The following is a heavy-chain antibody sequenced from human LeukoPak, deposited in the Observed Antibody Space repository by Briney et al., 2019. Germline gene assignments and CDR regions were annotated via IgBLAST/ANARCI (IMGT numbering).Heavy chain of an antibody. J-gene: IGHJ4*02. CDR3: ARVKFSDCSGGRGD. CDR2: INTDGNST. V-gene: IGHV3-74*01. D-gene: IGHD2-15*01. Sequence: PGGSLRLSCAASGFTFSSHWMHWVRQAPGKGLVWVSRINTDGNSTTYVDSVAGRFTISRDNPKHTPYLKMNSLRAEDTAVYHCARVKFSDCSGGRGDWGQGTMVIVSS. CDR1: GFTFSSHW.